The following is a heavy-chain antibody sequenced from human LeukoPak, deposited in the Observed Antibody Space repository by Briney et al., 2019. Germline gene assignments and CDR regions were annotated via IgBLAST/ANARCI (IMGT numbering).Heavy chain of an antibody. CDR2: IHYTGTT. D-gene: IGHD1-26*01. Sequence: SGPTLVKPTQTLTLTCTFSGFSLSTSGVGVGWIRQPPGKALEWLGDIHYTGTTKYNPSLKSRVTISIDTSKNQFSLELSSVTATDTAVYFCATNRAGTYDRPFDIWGQGTMVTVSS. J-gene: IGHJ3*02. CDR1: GFSLSTSGVG. V-gene: IGHV4-61*05. CDR3: ATNRAGTYDRPFDI.